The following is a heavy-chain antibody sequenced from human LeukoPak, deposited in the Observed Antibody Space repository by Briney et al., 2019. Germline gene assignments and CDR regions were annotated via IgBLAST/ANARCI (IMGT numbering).Heavy chain of an antibody. V-gene: IGHV1-18*01. CDR3: AKIAYGANFFDS. Sequence: EASVKVSCKASGYTFTSYDINWVRQAPGQGLEWMGWISTYNGNTNYAQKLQGRVTMTIDTSTGTAYMELRSLRSDDTAVYYCAKIAYGANFFDSWGQGTLVTVSS. CDR1: GYTFTSYD. CDR2: ISTYNGNT. D-gene: IGHD4/OR15-4a*01. J-gene: IGHJ4*02.